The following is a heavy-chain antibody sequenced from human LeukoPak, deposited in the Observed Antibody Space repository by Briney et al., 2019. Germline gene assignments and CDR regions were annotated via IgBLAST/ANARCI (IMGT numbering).Heavy chain of an antibody. D-gene: IGHD3-10*01. Sequence: SETLSLTCTVSGGSISSYYWTWIRQPAGKGLEWLGRMYASGDFNYNPFLKSRVTMSVDTSKNQFSLNLSSVTAADTAVYYCARVPLYGSGSLYYYYGMDVWGQGTTVTVSS. V-gene: IGHV4-4*07. J-gene: IGHJ6*02. CDR1: GGSISSYY. CDR3: ARVPLYGSGSLYYYYGMDV. CDR2: MYASGDF.